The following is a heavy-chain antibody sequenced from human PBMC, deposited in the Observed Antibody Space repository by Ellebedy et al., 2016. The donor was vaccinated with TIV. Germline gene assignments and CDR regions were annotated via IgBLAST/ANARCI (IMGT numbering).Heavy chain of an antibody. CDR1: GFTFSSYA. Sequence: GESLKISXAASGFTFSSYAMTWVRQAPGKGLEWVSAISGSGGSTYYADSVKGRFTISRDNSKNTLYLQMNSLRAEDTAVYYCAKNKGVTPNFDYWGQGTLVTVSS. J-gene: IGHJ4*02. CDR3: AKNKGVTPNFDY. CDR2: ISGSGGST. D-gene: IGHD3-10*01. V-gene: IGHV3-23*01.